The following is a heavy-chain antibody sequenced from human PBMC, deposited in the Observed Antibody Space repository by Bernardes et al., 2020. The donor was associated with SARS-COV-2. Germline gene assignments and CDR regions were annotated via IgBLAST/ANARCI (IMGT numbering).Heavy chain of an antibody. J-gene: IGHJ4*02. CDR3: ARGASGVDMILVVIGFSYYFDY. Sequence: SETLSLTCAVYGGSLSDYSWGWIRQAPGKGLEWIGDINQSGTTKYNPSLRSRVAISLDRSKKQFSLKLSSATAADTAVYYCARGASGVDMILVVIGFSYYFDYWGQGTPVTVSS. V-gene: IGHV4-34*01. CDR2: INQSGTT. CDR1: GGSLSDYS. D-gene: IGHD3-22*01.